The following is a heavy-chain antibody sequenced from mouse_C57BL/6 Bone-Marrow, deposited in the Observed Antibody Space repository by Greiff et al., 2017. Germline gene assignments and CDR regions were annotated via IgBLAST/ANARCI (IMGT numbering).Heavy chain of an antibody. Sequence: QVQLKQPGAELVKPGASVKLSCKASGYTFTSYGMHWVKQRPGQGLEWIGMIHPNSGSTNYNEKFKSKATLTVDKSSSTAYMQLSSLTSEDSAVYYCASLGGYYFDYWGQGTTLTVSS. CDR1: GYTFTSYG. CDR3: ASLGGYYFDY. CDR2: IHPNSGST. D-gene: IGHD1-1*02. J-gene: IGHJ2*01. V-gene: IGHV1-64*01.